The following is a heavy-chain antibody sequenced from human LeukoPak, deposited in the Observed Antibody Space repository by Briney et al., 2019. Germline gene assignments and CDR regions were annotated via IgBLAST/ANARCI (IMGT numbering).Heavy chain of an antibody. D-gene: IGHD3-9*01. Sequence: PSQTLSLTCTVSGGSISSVSYYWGWIRQPPGKGLEWIGSIYYSGSTYYNPSLKSRVTISVDTSKNQFSLKLSSVTAADTAVYYCARVDYDILSGLDYWGQGTLVTVSS. CDR1: GGSISSVSYY. V-gene: IGHV4-39*07. J-gene: IGHJ4*02. CDR3: ARVDYDILSGLDY. CDR2: IYYSGST.